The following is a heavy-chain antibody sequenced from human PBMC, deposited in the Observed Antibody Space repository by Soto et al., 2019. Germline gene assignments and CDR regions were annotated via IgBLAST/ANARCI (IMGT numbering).Heavy chain of an antibody. V-gene: IGHV1-8*01. CDR3: ASRPKIAAAGYNWLDP. Sequence: ASVKVSCKASGYTFTSYDINWARQATGQGLEWMGWMNPNSGNTGYAQKFQGRVTMTRNTSISTAYMELSSLRSEDTAVYYCASRPKIAAAGYNWLDPWGQGTMVTVYS. CDR1: GYTFTSYD. CDR2: MNPNSGNT. J-gene: IGHJ5*02. D-gene: IGHD6-13*01.